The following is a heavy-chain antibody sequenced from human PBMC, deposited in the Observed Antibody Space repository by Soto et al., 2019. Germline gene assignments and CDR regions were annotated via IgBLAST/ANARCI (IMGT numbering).Heavy chain of an antibody. J-gene: IGHJ5*01. Sequence: SVKVSCKASGRAFSSYAISWLRQAPGHGHAWMGGIIPIFGTANHAHKFQGRVTITADKSNRTAYMELSSIRSEDTTVDCCARTKLALLEWSTAFDSGSQGTMVTVSS. D-gene: IGHD3-3*02. V-gene: IGHV1-69*06. CDR2: IIPIFGTA. CDR3: ARTKLALLEWSTAFDS. CDR1: GRAFSSYA.